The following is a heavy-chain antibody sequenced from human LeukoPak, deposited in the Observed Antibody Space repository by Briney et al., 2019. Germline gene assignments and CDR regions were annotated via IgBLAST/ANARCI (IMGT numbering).Heavy chain of an antibody. CDR1: GGSISSGGYY. J-gene: IGHJ4*02. Sequence: SETLSLTCTVSGGSISSGGYYWSWIRQHPGKGLEWIGYIYYSGSTKYNPSLKSRVTISVDTSKNQFSLELSSVTAADTAVYYCARVVDHGYSDYWGLGTLVTVSS. V-gene: IGHV4-61*08. D-gene: IGHD5-24*01. CDR2: IYYSGST. CDR3: ARVVDHGYSDY.